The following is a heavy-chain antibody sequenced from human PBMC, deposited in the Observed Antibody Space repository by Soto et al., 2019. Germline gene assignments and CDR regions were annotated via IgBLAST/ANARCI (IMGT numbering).Heavy chain of an antibody. V-gene: IGHV4-30-4*01. CDR3: AGGIAARPLGY. CDR1: GCSISSGDYY. D-gene: IGHD6-6*01. CDR2: IYYSGSA. J-gene: IGHJ4*02. Sequence: SETLSLTCAVSGCSISSGDYYWGWIRQPPGKGLEWIGYIYYSGSAYYNPSLKNRLTISVDTSKNQFSLKLSSVTAADTAVYYCAGGIAARPLGYWGQGTLVTVSS.